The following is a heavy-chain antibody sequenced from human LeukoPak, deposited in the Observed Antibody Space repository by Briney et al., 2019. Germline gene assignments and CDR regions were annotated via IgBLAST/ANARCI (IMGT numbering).Heavy chain of an antibody. Sequence: PSETLSLTCTVSGGSISSGGYYWSWIRQHPGKGLEWIGYIYYSGSTYYNPSLKSRVTISVDTSKNQFSLKLSSVTAADTAVYYCARARVVPAAPFDPWGQGTLVTVSS. D-gene: IGHD2-2*01. CDR2: IYYSGST. J-gene: IGHJ5*02. CDR3: ARARVVPAAPFDP. CDR1: GGSISSGGYY. V-gene: IGHV4-31*03.